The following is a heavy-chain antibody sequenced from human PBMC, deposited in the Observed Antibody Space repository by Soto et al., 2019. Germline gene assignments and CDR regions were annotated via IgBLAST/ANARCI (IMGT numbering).Heavy chain of an antibody. CDR1: GVXISXXY. D-gene: IGHD2-21*01. CDR3: ASGGRTRLHISV. J-gene: IGHJ4*02. V-gene: IGHV4-59*01. Sequence: SETXSLXXXVSGVXISXXYXXXXXQPPGKGLEWIGYMYYTGSTNYNPSLKSRVTMSVDTSKNQFSLRLNSVTAADTAVYYCASGGRTRLHISVWGRGTLVTVSS. CDR2: MYYTGST.